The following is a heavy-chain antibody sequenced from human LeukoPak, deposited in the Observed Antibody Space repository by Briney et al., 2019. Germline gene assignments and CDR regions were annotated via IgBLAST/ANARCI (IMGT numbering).Heavy chain of an antibody. V-gene: IGHV4-59*01. CDR2: MHHSGTT. CDR1: GASISSYY. CDR3: AKELWGTHDY. D-gene: IGHD3-16*01. J-gene: IGHJ4*02. Sequence: SETLSLTCTVSGASISSYYGRWIRQPPGKGLEGIGYMHHSGTTKYNPSFKSRVTISVDTSKNQISLKLSSVTAADTAVYYCAKELWGTHDYWGQGTLVTVSS.